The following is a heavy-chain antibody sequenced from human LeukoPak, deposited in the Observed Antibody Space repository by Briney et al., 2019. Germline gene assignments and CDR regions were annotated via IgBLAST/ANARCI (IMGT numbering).Heavy chain of an antibody. CDR1: GFTFSSYN. V-gene: IGHV3-21*05. J-gene: IGHJ6*03. Sequence: GGSLRLSCAASGFTFSSYNMNWVRQAPGKGLEWVSYISSSSNSIYYADSVKGRFTISRDNAKNSLYLQMDSLRVEDTAVYYCARDPYSGSYGPYYYYYMDVWGEGTTVTISS. CDR3: ARDPYSGSYGPYYYYYMDV. CDR2: ISSSSNSI. D-gene: IGHD1-26*01.